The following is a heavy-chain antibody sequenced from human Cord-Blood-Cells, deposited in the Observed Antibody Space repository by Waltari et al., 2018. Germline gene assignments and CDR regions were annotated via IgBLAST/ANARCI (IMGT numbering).Heavy chain of an antibody. CDR2: INPYSGGT. Sequence: VQLVQSGAEVKKPGASVKVSCKASGYTFTGYYMHWVRQAPGQGLEWMGWINPYSGGTNYAQKFQGRVTMTRDTSISTAYMELSRLRSDDTAVYYCASVQQLVAFDIWGQGTMVTVSS. CDR3: ASVQQLVAFDI. V-gene: IGHV1-2*02. J-gene: IGHJ3*02. CDR1: GYTFTGYY. D-gene: IGHD6-6*01.